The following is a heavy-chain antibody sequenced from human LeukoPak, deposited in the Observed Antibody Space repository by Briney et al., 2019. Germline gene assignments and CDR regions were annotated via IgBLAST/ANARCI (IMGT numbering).Heavy chain of an antibody. Sequence: GGSLRLSCAASGLTFSHHWMHWVRQAPGKGLVWVARISNEGITSYADSVKGRFIISRDGAKNTLFLQMNSLRADDTAVYYCGGVFDYWGQGALVTVSS. CDR3: GGVFDY. CDR1: GLTFSHHW. V-gene: IGHV3-74*01. CDR2: ISNEGIT. J-gene: IGHJ4*02.